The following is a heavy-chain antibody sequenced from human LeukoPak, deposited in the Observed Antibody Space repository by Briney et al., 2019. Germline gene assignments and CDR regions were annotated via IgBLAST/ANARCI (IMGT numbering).Heavy chain of an antibody. J-gene: IGHJ6*03. Sequence: GASVKVSCKASGYTFTSYDINWVRQATGQGLEWMGWMNPNSGNTGYAQKFQGRVTMTRNTSISTAYMELSSLRSEDTAVYYCARAYCGGDCYSGYYYYYYMDVWGKGTTVTVSS. V-gene: IGHV1-8*01. CDR3: ARAYCGGDCYSGYYYYYYMDV. CDR2: MNPNSGNT. D-gene: IGHD2-21*01. CDR1: GYTFTSYD.